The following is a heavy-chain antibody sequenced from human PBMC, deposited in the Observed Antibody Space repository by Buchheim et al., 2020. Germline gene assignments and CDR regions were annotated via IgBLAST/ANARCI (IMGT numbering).Heavy chain of an antibody. CDR2: IYSDGSGP. Sequence: EVQLVESGGGLVQPGGSLRLSCTASGFSLSGFWMHWVRQAPGKGLVWVSRIYSDGSGPNYADSVKGRFTISRDNAKNTRYVQMDSLRAEDTAIYYCARSNWFDPWGQGTL. V-gene: IGHV3-74*01. CDR1: GFSLSGFW. CDR3: ARSNWFDP. J-gene: IGHJ5*02.